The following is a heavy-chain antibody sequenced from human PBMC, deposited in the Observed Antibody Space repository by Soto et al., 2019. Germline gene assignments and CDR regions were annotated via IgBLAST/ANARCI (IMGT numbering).Heavy chain of an antibody. CDR2: IIPIFGTA. D-gene: IGHD5-18*01. CDR3: ASHGYSYGYLFDY. Sequence: QVQLVQSGAEVKKPGSWVKVSCKASGGTFSSYAISWVRQAPGQGLEWMGGIIPIFGTADYAQKFQGRVTITADESTSTAYMELSSLRSEDTAVYYCASHGYSYGYLFDYWGQGTLVTVSS. CDR1: GGTFSSYA. V-gene: IGHV1-69*12. J-gene: IGHJ4*02.